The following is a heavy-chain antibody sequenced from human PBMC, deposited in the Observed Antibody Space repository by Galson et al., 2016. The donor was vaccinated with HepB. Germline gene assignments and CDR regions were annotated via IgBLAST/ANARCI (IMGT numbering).Heavy chain of an antibody. V-gene: IGHV3-30-3*01. D-gene: IGHD2-2*01. CDR1: GFRCSRYG. CDR2: ISYDGSNE. Sequence: SLRLSCAASGFRCSRYGMHWVRQAPGKVLEWVAMISYDGSNEYSDDSEKGRVTSSRDNSKNSLYLKMNSLRAEDTAVYFCVREERYCSSMRCQNPDYGMDVWGQGTTVTVSS. J-gene: IGHJ6*02. CDR3: VREERYCSSMRCQNPDYGMDV.